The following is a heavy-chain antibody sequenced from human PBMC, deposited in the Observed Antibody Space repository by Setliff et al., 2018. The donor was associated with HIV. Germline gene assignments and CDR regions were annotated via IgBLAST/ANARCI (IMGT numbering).Heavy chain of an antibody. CDR2: IYYSGST. V-gene: IGHV4-59*01. CDR1: GGSIGSDY. D-gene: IGHD6-19*01. J-gene: IGHJ4*02. CDR3: ATDPKGDGWAYFDS. Sequence: SETLSLTCTVSGGSIGSDYWSWIRQPPGKGLEWIGYIYYSGSTNYNPSLKSRVTISVDKSKNQLSLSLDSVTAADTAVYYCATDPKGDGWAYFDSWGQGTLVTVSS.